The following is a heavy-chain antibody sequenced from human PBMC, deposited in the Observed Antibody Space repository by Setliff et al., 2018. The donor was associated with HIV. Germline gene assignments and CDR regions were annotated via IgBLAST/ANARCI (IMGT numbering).Heavy chain of an antibody. CDR1: AGSIRSSTYY. CDR3: ARGVNFDY. V-gene: IGHV4-39*07. J-gene: IGHJ4*02. Sequence: SETLSLTCTVSAGSIRSSTYYWAWIRQPPGKGLEWIGTIYYSGSTYYNPSLKSRATISVDTSRNQFSLKLTSVTAADTAIYYCARGVNFDYWGQGTQVTVSS. CDR2: IYYSGST. D-gene: IGHD3-3*01.